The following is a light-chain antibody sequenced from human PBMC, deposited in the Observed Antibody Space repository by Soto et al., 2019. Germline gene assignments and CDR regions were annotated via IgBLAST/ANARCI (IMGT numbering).Light chain of an antibody. Sequence: DIQLTQSPSTLSSSVGDRVTITCRASQSISSWLAWYQQKPGQAPKLLIYAASSLQSGVPSRFSGSGSGTDFTLTISSLQPEDFATYYCQQSYSTPTFGQGTKVDIK. J-gene: IGKJ1*01. CDR2: AAS. V-gene: IGKV1-39*01. CDR1: QSISSW. CDR3: QQSYSTPT.